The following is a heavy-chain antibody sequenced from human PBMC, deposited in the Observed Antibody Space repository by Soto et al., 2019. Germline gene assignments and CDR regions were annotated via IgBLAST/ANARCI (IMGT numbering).Heavy chain of an antibody. CDR1: GFSLRTSGVS. J-gene: IGHJ4*02. Sequence: QITLKESGPTLVKPTQTLTLTCGFSGFSLRTSGVSVGSIRQPPGKALEWLALIYWDDDKRYSPSLKNRLTITKDTSKNQVVLTVTNMDPVDTATYYCARPRSFPSSSIDYWGQGTLVTVSS. CDR2: IYWDDDK. V-gene: IGHV2-5*02. CDR3: ARPRSFPSSSIDY. D-gene: IGHD6-6*01.